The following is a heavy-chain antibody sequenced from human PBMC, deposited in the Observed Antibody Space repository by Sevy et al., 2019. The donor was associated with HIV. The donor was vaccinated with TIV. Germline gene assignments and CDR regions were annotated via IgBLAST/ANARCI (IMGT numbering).Heavy chain of an antibody. CDR2: ISCSGGST. CDR1: GFTFSSYA. V-gene: IGHV3-23*01. Sequence: GGSLRLSCAASGFTFSSYAMSWVRQAPGKGLEWVSAISCSGGSTYYADSVKGRFTISRDNSKNTLYLQMNSLSAEDTAVYYWAGRWLHRPCWGQGTLVTVSS. J-gene: IGHJ4*02. D-gene: IGHD5-12*01. CDR3: AGRWLHRPC.